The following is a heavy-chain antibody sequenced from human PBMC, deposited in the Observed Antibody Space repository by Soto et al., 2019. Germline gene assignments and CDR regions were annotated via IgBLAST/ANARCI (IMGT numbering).Heavy chain of an antibody. V-gene: IGHV3-64*01. CDR2: ISSNGGST. CDR1: GFTFRSYA. D-gene: IGHD3-22*01. CDR3: ASMGSSGYWFDY. J-gene: IGHJ4*02. Sequence: EVQLVESGGGLVQPGGSLRLSCAASGFTFRSYAMHWVRQAPGKGLEYVSAISSNGGSTYYANSVKGRFTISRDNSKNTLYLQMGSLRAEDMAVYYCASMGSSGYWFDYWGQGTLVTVSS.